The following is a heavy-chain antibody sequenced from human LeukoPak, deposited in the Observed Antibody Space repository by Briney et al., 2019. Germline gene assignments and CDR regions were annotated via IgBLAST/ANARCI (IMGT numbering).Heavy chain of an antibody. CDR2: IHTGGST. CDR1: GFTVSSNY. Sequence: GGSLRLSCAASGFTVSSNYMSWVRQAPGKGLEWVSVIHTGGSTYYADSVKGRFTISRDTSNNTLYLQMNSLRAEDTAVYYCTRTGGNFHFDYWGQGTLVTVSS. J-gene: IGHJ4*02. D-gene: IGHD4-23*01. V-gene: IGHV3-53*01. CDR3: TRTGGNFHFDY.